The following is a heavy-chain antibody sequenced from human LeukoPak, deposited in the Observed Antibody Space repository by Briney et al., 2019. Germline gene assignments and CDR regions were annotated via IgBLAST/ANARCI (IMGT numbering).Heavy chain of an antibody. CDR3: ARDLSDLYSGSYGDY. J-gene: IGHJ4*02. Sequence: ASVKVSCKASGYTFTGYYMHWVRQAPGQGLEWMGWINPNSGGTNYAQKLQGRVTMTTDTSTSTAYMELRSLRSDDTAVYYCARDLSDLYSGSYGDYWGQGTLVTVSS. CDR1: GYTFTGYY. CDR2: INPNSGGT. V-gene: IGHV1-2*02. D-gene: IGHD1-26*01.